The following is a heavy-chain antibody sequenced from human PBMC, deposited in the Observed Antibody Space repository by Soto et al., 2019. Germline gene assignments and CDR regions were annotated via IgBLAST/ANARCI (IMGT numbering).Heavy chain of an antibody. CDR1: GFTFSSYA. V-gene: IGHV3-23*01. CDR3: AKDISASGSYPGFYFDY. Sequence: EVQLLESGGGLVQPGGSLRLSCAASGFTFSSYAMSWVRQAPGKGLEWVSAISGSGGSTYYADSVKGRFTISRDNSKNTLYLQMNSLRAEDTAVYYCAKDISASGSYPGFYFDYWGQGTLVTVSS. D-gene: IGHD1-26*01. J-gene: IGHJ4*02. CDR2: ISGSGGST.